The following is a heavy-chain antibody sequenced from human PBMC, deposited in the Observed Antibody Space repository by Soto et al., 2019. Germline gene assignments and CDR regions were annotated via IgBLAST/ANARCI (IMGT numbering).Heavy chain of an antibody. V-gene: IGHV3-21*01. CDR1: VVIFSSYT. Sequence: EVQLVESVGGLVRPGGSLRLSCAASVVIFSSYTMNWVRQAPGKGLEWVSSISASSTYIYYADSLKGRFTISRDNAYNSLYLQMNSLTAEDTAVYYCARGWLRDPWMYWGQGTLVTVSS. D-gene: IGHD5-12*01. CDR3: ARGWLRDPWMY. CDR2: ISASSTYI. J-gene: IGHJ4*02.